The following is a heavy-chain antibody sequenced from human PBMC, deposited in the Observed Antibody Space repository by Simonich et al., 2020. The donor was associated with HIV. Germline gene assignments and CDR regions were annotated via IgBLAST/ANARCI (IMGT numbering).Heavy chain of an antibody. V-gene: IGHV3-49*04. CDR3: TRHLVVWGSRGHSYFDY. CDR2: IRSKLYGGKT. Sequence: EVQLVESGGGLVQPGRSLRLSCAASGFTFDDYAMTWVRQAPGKGLEWVGFIRSKLYGGKTEYAASVKGRFTISRDDSKSIAYLQMNSLKTEDTAMYYCTRHLVVWGSRGHSYFDYWGQGTQVTVSS. J-gene: IGHJ4*02. D-gene: IGHD3-16*01. CDR1: GFTFDDYA.